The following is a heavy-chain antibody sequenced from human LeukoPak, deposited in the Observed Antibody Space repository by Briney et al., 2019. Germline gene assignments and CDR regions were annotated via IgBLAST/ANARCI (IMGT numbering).Heavy chain of an antibody. V-gene: IGHV3-53*01. CDR2: IYSGGSP. J-gene: IGHJ4*02. CDR3: ARDLNYYDSSGYGH. CDR1: GFTFSTNY. D-gene: IGHD3-22*01. Sequence: SGGSLRLSCAASGFTFSTNYMSWVRQAPGKGLEWVSVIYSGGSPYYADSVKGRFTISRDNSKNTLYLQTNSLRAEDTAVYYCARDLNYYDSSGYGHWGQGTLVTVSS.